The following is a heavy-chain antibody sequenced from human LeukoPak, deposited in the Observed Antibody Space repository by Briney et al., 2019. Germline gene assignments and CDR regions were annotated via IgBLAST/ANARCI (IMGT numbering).Heavy chain of an antibody. D-gene: IGHD6-13*01. CDR3: ATTPVGGQQLWWFDP. CDR2: ISGSGGST. Sequence: GGSLRLSCAASEFIFDDYAMHWVRQAPGKGLEWVSAISGSGGSTYYADSVKGRFTISRDNSKNTLYLQMNSLRAEDTAVYYCATTPVGGQQLWWFDPWGQGTLVTVSS. V-gene: IGHV3-23*01. CDR1: EFIFDDYA. J-gene: IGHJ5*02.